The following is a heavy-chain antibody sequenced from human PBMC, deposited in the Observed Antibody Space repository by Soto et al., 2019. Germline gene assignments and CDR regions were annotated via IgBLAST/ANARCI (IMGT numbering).Heavy chain of an antibody. D-gene: IGHD2-15*01. V-gene: IGHV3-11*01. CDR3: ARDRCVGGSCYVSH. J-gene: IGHJ4*02. CDR2: ISSSGSTI. Sequence: PGGSLRLSCAASGFTFSDYYMSWIRQAQGKGLEWVSYISSSGSTIYYADSVKGRFTISRDNAKDSLYLQMNSLRAEDTAVYYCARDRCVGGSCYVSHWGQGTLVTVSS. CDR1: GFTFSDYY.